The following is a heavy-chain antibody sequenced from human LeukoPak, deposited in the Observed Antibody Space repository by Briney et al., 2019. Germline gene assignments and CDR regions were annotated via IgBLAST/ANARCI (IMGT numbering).Heavy chain of an antibody. CDR1: GGSFSGYY. CDR3: ARGRCKETVILN. V-gene: IGHV4-34*01. Sequence: SESLSLTCAVYGGSFSGYYWSWIRQPPGKGLEWIGEINHSGSTNYNPSLKSRVTISVDTSKNQFSLKLSSVTAADTSGNSFARGRCKETVILNWGQGSLVIFSS. CDR2: INHSGST. D-gene: IGHD2-21*02. J-gene: IGHJ4*02.